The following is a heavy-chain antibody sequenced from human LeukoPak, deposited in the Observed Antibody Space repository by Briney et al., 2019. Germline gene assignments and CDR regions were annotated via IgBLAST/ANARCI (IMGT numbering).Heavy chain of an antibody. V-gene: IGHV3-23*01. Sequence: GGSLRLSCAASGFTFSSYAMSWVRQAPGKGLEWVSAISGSGGSTYYADSVKGRFTISRDNSKNTLYLQMNSLRAEDTAVYYCAKDLGVVPAAKTRYYYYYYGMDVRGQGTTVTVSS. J-gene: IGHJ6*02. CDR2: ISGSGGST. CDR3: AKDLGVVPAAKTRYYYYYYGMDV. CDR1: GFTFSSYA. D-gene: IGHD2-2*01.